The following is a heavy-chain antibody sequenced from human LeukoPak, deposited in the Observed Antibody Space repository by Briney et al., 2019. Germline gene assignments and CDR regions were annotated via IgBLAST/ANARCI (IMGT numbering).Heavy chain of an antibody. J-gene: IGHJ5*02. D-gene: IGHD3-3*01. CDR2: MNPNSGNT. Sequence: ASVKVSCKASGYTFTSYGINWVRQAAGQGLEWMGWMNPNSGNTGYAQKFQGRVTITRNTSISTAYMELSSLRSEDTAVYYCARVGVFYDFWSGYSSGNWFDPWGQGTLVTVSS. V-gene: IGHV1-8*01. CDR3: ARVGVFYDFWSGYSSGNWFDP. CDR1: GYTFTSYG.